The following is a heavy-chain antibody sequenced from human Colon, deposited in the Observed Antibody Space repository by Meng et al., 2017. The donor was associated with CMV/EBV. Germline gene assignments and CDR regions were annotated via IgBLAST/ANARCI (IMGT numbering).Heavy chain of an antibody. J-gene: IGHJ4*02. CDR1: GDSIRSHY. CDR2: IYYSGSV. V-gene: IGHV4-59*11. D-gene: IGHD1-1*01. CDR3: ARGLGHASNNSLDY. Sequence: GSLRLSCTVSGDSIRSHYWSWIRQPPGKGLEWMGYIYYSGSVTYSPSLRSRITISVDTSKNQFSLNLRSVTAADTAMYFCARGLGHASNNSLDYWGQGTLVTVSS.